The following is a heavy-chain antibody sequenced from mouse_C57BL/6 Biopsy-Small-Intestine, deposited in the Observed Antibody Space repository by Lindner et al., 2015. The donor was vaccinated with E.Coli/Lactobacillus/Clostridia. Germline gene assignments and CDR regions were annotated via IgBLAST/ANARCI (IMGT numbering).Heavy chain of an antibody. CDR1: GGASNTYA. D-gene: IGHD5-2*01. Sequence: SVKVSCKASGGASNTYAISWVRQAPGQGLEWMGRIIPIFGVTNYARKFQGRVTISADKSTSTAYMDLSSLRFEDTAVYYCASVMNTSAWYFDNWGQGTLVTVSS. J-gene: IGHJ2*01. V-gene: IGHV1S26*01. CDR2: IIPIFGVT. CDR3: ASVMNTSAWYFDN.